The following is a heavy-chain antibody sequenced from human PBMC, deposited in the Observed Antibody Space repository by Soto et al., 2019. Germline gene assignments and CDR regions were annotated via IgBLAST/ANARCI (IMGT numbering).Heavy chain of an antibody. D-gene: IGHD6-19*01. CDR3: GRGGLAVSGTYDY. CDR2: ISGSNGDT. J-gene: IGHJ4*02. Sequence: VQLVQYGAEVKESGASVKVACKASGYTFINYGVAWVRRATGQGPEWMGWISGSNGDTKYAQSLQNRVSLTTDRSTNTAYLELRSLSPDDTAIYFCGRGGLAVSGTYDYWGQGTLVTVSS. V-gene: IGHV1-18*01. CDR1: GYTFINYG.